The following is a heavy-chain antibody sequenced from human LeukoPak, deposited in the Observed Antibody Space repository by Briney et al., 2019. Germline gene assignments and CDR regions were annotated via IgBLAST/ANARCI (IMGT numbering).Heavy chain of an antibody. CDR2: IYYAGKT. CDR3: ARSQNYYGSGDY. J-gene: IGHJ4*02. V-gene: IGHV4-61*03. CDR1: GDSVSNGNYY. Sequence: SETLSLTCTVSGDSVSNGNYYWSWLRQPPGKALEWIGYIYYAGKTYYNPSLEGRVTILVDTSRNHFSVKLSSVTAADTAVYYCARSQNYYGSGDYWSQGTLVTVSS. D-gene: IGHD3-10*01.